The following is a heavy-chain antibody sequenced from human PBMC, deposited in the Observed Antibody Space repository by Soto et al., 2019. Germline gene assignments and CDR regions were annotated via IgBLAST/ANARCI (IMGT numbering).Heavy chain of an antibody. D-gene: IGHD6-19*01. CDR2: INPNSGGT. CDR1: GYTFTDYY. J-gene: IGHJ6*02. Sequence: ASVKVSCKASGYTFTDYYMHWVRQAPGQGLEWMGWINPNSGGTNYAQKFQGRVTMTRDTSISTAYMELNRLRSDDTAVYCCARDQSPSSGWPGMDVWGQGTTVTVSS. CDR3: ARDQSPSSGWPGMDV. V-gene: IGHV1-2*02.